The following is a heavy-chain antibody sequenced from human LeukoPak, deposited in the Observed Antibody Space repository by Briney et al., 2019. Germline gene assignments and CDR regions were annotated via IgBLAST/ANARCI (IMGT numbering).Heavy chain of an antibody. V-gene: IGHV3-53*01. Sequence: PGGSLRPSCAASGFTVSSNYMSWVRQAPGKGLEWVSVIYSGGSTYYADSVKGRFTISRDNSKNTLYLQMNSLRAEDTAVYYCASDNSGYYYNWGQGTLVTVSS. CDR3: ASDNSGYYYN. CDR2: IYSGGST. CDR1: GFTVSSNY. D-gene: IGHD3-22*01. J-gene: IGHJ4*02.